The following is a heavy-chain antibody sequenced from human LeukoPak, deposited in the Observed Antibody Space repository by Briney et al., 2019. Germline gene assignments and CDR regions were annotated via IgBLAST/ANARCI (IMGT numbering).Heavy chain of an antibody. Sequence: RGSLRLSCVASGFPFSSYWMTWVRQAPGKGLEWVANIKQDGSKKTYVDSVKGRFTISRDNAKNSLYLQMNSLRAEDTAIYYCTRVGYIDEGIDYWGQGTLVTVSS. CDR2: IKQDGSKK. D-gene: IGHD5-24*01. J-gene: IGHJ4*02. CDR3: TRVGYIDEGIDY. V-gene: IGHV3-7*04. CDR1: GFPFSSYW.